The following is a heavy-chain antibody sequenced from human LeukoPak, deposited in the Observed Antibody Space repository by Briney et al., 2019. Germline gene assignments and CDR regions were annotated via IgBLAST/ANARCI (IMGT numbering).Heavy chain of an antibody. Sequence: SETLSLTCAVSGGSIISTTYYWGWIRQPPGKGLEWIGSIHYGGSTYYNPSLKSRVTISVDTSKNQFSLKLSSVTAADTAVYYCAREHDYGDYAPLQWGQGTLVTVSS. CDR1: GGSIISTTYY. V-gene: IGHV4-39*07. CDR3: AREHDYGDYAPLQ. CDR2: IHYGGST. D-gene: IGHD4-17*01. J-gene: IGHJ4*02.